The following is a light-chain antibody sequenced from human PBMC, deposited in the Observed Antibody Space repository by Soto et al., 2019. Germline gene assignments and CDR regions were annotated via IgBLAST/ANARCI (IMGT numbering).Light chain of an antibody. CDR3: QQYNSYPWT. CDR2: DAS. V-gene: IGKV1-5*01. Sequence: DIQMTQSPSTLSASVGDRVTITCRASQSISSWLAWYQQKPGKAPKILIYDASSLESGVPSRFSGSGSGTEFTLTISSLQPDDFETYYCQQYNSYPWTFGQGTKVDIK. CDR1: QSISSW. J-gene: IGKJ1*01.